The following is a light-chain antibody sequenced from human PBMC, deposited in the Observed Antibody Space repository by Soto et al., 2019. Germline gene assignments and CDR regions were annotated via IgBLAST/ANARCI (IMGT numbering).Light chain of an antibody. V-gene: IGKV1-27*01. CDR1: LDMSNH. CDR3: QKYNSAPLI. Sequence: DIQMTQSPSSLSASVRDRVTITCRASLDMSNHLAWYQQKPGKPPKLLIHAASTLLSGVPSRFSGSGSGTDFTLTISTMQPEDAATYYCQKYNSAPLIFGGGTKVEIK. CDR2: AAS. J-gene: IGKJ4*01.